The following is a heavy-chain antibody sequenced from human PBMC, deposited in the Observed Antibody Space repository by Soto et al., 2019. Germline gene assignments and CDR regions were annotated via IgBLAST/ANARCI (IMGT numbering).Heavy chain of an antibody. D-gene: IGHD6-6*01. V-gene: IGHV1-2*06. J-gene: IGHJ6*02. CDR1: GYPFTAYY. CDR3: ASSVTVRPGRGDYYALDV. CDR2: INTKNGGT. Sequence: GASVKVSCKASGYPFTAYYIHWVRQAPGQGLEWVGRINTKNGGTNYAQKFQGRVTMTRDPSINTAFMDLTSLGSDDTAVFYCASSVTVRPGRGDYYALDVWGQGXTVTSP.